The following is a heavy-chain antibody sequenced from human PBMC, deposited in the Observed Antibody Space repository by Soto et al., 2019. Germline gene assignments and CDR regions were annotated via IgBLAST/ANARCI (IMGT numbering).Heavy chain of an antibody. J-gene: IGHJ2*01. V-gene: IGHV4-59*12. CDR2: IYYSGST. CDR3: ARFNWYFDL. Sequence: SETLSLTCTVSGGSISTYYWSWIRQPPGKGLEWIGYIYYSGSTNYNPSLKSRVTISVDTSKNQFSLKVRSVTAADTAVYYCARFNWYFDLWGRGTLVTVSS. CDR1: GGSISTYY.